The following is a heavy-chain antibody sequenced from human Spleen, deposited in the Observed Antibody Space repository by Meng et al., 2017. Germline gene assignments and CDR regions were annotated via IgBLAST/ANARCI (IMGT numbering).Heavy chain of an antibody. D-gene: IGHD2-21*01. J-gene: IGHJ4*02. Sequence: GGSLRLSCAVSGFTFDDYAMHWVRQAPGKSLEWVSLISWDGGSTYYADSVKGRFTISRDNSKNSLYLQMNSLRAEDTALYYCAKDGRAYGSYFDYWGQGTQVT. CDR3: AKDGRAYGSYFDY. CDR2: ISWDGGST. V-gene: IGHV3-43D*03. CDR1: GFTFDDYA.